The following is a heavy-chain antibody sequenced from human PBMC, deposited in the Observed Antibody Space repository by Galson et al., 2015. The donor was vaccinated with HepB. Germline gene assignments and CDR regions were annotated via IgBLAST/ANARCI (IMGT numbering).Heavy chain of an antibody. J-gene: IGHJ3*02. CDR2: ISGSGGST. CDR1: GFTFSSYA. Sequence: SLRLSCAASGFTFSSYAMSWVRQAPGKGLEWVSAISGSGGSTYYADSVKGRFTISRDNSKNTLYLQMNSLRAEDTAVYYCAKDYERITMIVVVTPAAFDIWGQGTMVTVSS. V-gene: IGHV3-23*01. D-gene: IGHD3-22*01. CDR3: AKDYERITMIVVVTPAAFDI.